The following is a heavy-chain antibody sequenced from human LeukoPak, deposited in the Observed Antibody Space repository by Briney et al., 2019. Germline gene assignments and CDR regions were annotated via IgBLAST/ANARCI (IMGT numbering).Heavy chain of an antibody. CDR2: IYYSGST. CDR1: RSYH. D-gene: IGHD3-22*01. Sequence: RSYHXGWIRQPPGKGLEWIGSIYYSGSTYYNPSLKSRVTISVDTSKNQFSLRLSSVTAADTAVYYCAGFEYSYDSSGYYLDYWGQGTLVTVSX. V-gene: IGHV4-39*01. J-gene: IGHJ4*02. CDR3: AGFEYSYDSSGYYLDY.